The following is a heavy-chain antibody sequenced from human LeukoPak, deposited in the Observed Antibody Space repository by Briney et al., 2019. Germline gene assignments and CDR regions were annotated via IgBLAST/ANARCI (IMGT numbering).Heavy chain of an antibody. Sequence: ASVKVSCKASGYTFTGYYMHWVRQAPGQGLEWMGWINPNSGGTNYAQKFQGRVTMTRDTSINTFYMELSRLRSDDTAVYYCARDVGEYCSVSCYASDYWGQGTLVTVSS. D-gene: IGHD2-2*01. CDR3: ARDVGEYCSVSCYASDY. J-gene: IGHJ4*02. CDR1: GYTFTGYY. CDR2: INPNSGGT. V-gene: IGHV1-2*02.